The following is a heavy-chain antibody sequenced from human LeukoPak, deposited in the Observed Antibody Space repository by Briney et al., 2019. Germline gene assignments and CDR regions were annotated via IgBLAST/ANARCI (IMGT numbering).Heavy chain of an antibody. CDR1: GFTLSSYW. CDR3: ARDAYGRRDY. V-gene: IGHV3-7*01. CDR2: IKQDGSEK. Sequence: GGSLGLSCAASGFTLSSYWMSWVRQAPGKGLEGVANIKQDGSEKYYVDSVKGRFTISRDNAKNSLSLQMNSLRAEDTALYYCARDAYGRRDYWGQGTLVTVSS. D-gene: IGHD4-17*01. J-gene: IGHJ4*02.